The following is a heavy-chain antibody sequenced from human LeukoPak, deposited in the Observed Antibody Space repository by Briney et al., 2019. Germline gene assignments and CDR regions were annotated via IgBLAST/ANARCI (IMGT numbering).Heavy chain of an antibody. Sequence: SVKVSCKASGGTFSSYAISWVRQAPGQGLEWMGRIIPILGIANYAQKFQGRVTITADKSTSTAFMELSSLRSEDTAVYYCASLPRSGSSDWFDPWGQGTLVTVSS. D-gene: IGHD1-26*01. J-gene: IGHJ5*02. V-gene: IGHV1-69*04. CDR2: IIPILGIA. CDR3: ASLPRSGSSDWFDP. CDR1: GGTFSSYA.